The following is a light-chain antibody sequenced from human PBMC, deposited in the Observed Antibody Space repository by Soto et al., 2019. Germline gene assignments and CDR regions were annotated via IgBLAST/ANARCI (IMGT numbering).Light chain of an antibody. CDR2: FAS. V-gene: IGKV3-15*01. CDR1: QTVYNN. CDR3: QQYTAWPLT. Sequence: IVMTQSPVTLSVSPGEKATLSCRASQTVYNNLAWYQQKPGQAPRLLVYFASTRAAGIPARFSGSGSGTEFSLTISSLQSEDFALYYCQQYTAWPLTFGGGTKVETK. J-gene: IGKJ4*01.